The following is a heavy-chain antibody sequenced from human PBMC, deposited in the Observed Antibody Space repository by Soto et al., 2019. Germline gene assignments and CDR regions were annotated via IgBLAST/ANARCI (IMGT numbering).Heavy chain of an antibody. CDR3: ARKVVGATRGYYYYGMDV. V-gene: IGHV1-69*01. Sequence: QVQLVQSGAEVKKPGSSVKVSCKASGGTFSSYAISWVRQAPGQGLEWMGGIIPIFGTANYAQKFQGRVTITADESTSTAYMELSSLRSEDTAVYYCARKVVGATRGYYYYGMDVXGQGTTVTVSS. CDR2: IIPIFGTA. J-gene: IGHJ6*02. CDR1: GGTFSSYA. D-gene: IGHD1-26*01.